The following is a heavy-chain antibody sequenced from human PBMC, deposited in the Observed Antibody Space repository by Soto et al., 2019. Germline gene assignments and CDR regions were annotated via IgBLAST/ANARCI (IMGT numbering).Heavy chain of an antibody. D-gene: IGHD1-26*01. CDR1: GFTINNAC. V-gene: IGHV3-7*03. CDR3: ARDYPGGSYYDY. Sequence: GGSLRLSCAASGFTINNACMSWVRQAPGKGLEWVARINQDGSEKYYVDSVKGRFTISRDNAKNSLYLQMNSLRAEDTAVYYCARDYPGGSYYDYWGQGTLVTVSS. CDR2: INQDGSEK. J-gene: IGHJ4*02.